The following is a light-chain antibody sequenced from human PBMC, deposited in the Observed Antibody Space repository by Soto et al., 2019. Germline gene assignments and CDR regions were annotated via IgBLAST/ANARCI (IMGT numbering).Light chain of an antibody. Sequence: DIQMTQSPSTLSASVGDRVTITCRASQSISSWLAWYQQKPGKAPKLLIYKASSLESGGPSRFSGSGSGTEITLTISSLQPDDFANYYCQQYNSYLFTFGPGTKVDIK. CDR1: QSISSW. CDR3: QQYNSYLFT. V-gene: IGKV1-5*03. J-gene: IGKJ3*01. CDR2: KAS.